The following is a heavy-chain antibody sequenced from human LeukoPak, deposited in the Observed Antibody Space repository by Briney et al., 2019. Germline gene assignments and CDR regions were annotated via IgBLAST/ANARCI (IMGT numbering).Heavy chain of an antibody. CDR2: VYYSGST. CDR3: AKHGIRYFDWLLPHFDY. V-gene: IGHV4-39*01. Sequence: PPETLSLTCTVSGGSINIINYYSGWISQPPGEGLEWIGSVYYSGSTYYSPSRKSRVTISVDTSKNQFSLKLSSVTAADTAVYCCAKHGIRYFDWLLPHFDYWGEGTLVTVSS. J-gene: IGHJ4*02. CDR1: GGSINIINYY. D-gene: IGHD3-9*01.